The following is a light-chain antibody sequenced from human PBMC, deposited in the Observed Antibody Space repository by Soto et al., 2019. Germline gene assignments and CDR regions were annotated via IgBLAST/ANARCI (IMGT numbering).Light chain of an antibody. J-gene: IGLJ7*01. CDR2: EVY. V-gene: IGLV2-23*02. CDR3: CSYAGRGFLL. Sequence: QSALTQPASVSGSPGQSVTISCTGTSSDIGTSNIVSWYQQHPGKAPKLIIYEVYNRPSRVSDRFSGSTSGNTASLTISGLQAEDEADYHCSYAGRGFLLFGGGTQLTVL. CDR1: SSDIGTSNI.